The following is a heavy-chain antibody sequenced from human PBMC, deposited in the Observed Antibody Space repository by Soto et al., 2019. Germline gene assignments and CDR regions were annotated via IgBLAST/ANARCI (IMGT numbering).Heavy chain of an antibody. D-gene: IGHD2-21*02. CDR2: ISSSSSTI. CDR3: ARGDGAYCGGDCYQVFDY. V-gene: IGHV3-48*02. Sequence: EVQLVESGGGLVQPGGSLRLSCAASGFTFSSYSMNWVRQAPGKGLEWVSYISSSSSTIYYADSVEGRFTISRDNAKNSLYLQMNSLRDEDTAVYYCARGDGAYCGGDCYQVFDYWGQGTLVTVSS. J-gene: IGHJ4*02. CDR1: GFTFSSYS.